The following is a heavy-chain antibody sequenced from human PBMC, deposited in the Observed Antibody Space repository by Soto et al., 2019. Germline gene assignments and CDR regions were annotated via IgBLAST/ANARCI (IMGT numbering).Heavy chain of an antibody. CDR1: GGSISSYY. CDR2: IYTGST. CDR3: ARNHAFDI. V-gene: IGHV4-59*01. Sequence: QVQLQESGPGLVKPSETLSLTCTVSGGSISSYYWNWIRQPPGKGLEWIGYIYTGSTNYNPSLTRRVTISVDTSKNHFSLKLSSVTAADTAVYYCARNHAFDIWGQGTMVTVSS. J-gene: IGHJ3*02.